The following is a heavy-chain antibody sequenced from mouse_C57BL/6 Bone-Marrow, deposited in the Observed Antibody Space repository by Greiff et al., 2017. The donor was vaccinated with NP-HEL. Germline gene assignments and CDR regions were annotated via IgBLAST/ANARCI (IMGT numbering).Heavy chain of an antibody. Sequence: DVKLVESGGGLVKPGGSLKLSCAASGFTFSSYTMSWVRQTPEKRLEWVATISGGGGNTYYPDSVKGRFTISRDNAKNTLYLQMSSLRSEDTALYYCARRSYSNYAMDYWGQGTSVTVSS. D-gene: IGHD2-5*01. CDR1: GFTFSSYT. J-gene: IGHJ4*01. V-gene: IGHV5-9*01. CDR2: ISGGGGNT. CDR3: ARRSYSNYAMDY.